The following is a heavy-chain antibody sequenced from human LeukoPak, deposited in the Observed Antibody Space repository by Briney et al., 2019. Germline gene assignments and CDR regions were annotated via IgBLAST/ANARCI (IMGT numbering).Heavy chain of an antibody. CDR2: TYYRSKLYN. CDR1: GDSVSSNSAA. D-gene: IGHD6-19*01. V-gene: IGHV6-1*01. Sequence: SQTLSLTCAISGDSVSSNSAAWHWIRQSPSRGLEWLGRTYYRSKLYNDYAVTVKSRITINPDTSKNQFSLQLNSVTPEDTAVYYCARVRSGWPMVQEYYFDYWGQGTLVTVSS. CDR3: ARVRSGWPMVQEYYFDY. J-gene: IGHJ4*02.